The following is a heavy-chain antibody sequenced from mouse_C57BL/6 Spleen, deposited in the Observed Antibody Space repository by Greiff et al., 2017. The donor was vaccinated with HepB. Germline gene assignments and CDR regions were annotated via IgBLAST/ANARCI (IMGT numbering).Heavy chain of an antibody. D-gene: IGHD2-2*01. Sequence: QVQLKESGPGLVAPSQSLSITCTVSGFSLTSYGVHWVRQPPGKGLEWLVVIWRDGSTTYNSALKSRLSINKDNSTSQMFLKMNSRQTDDTSMYYCARGGYDAGYAMDYWGQGTSVTVSS. CDR3: ARGGYDAGYAMDY. CDR1: GFSLTSYG. CDR2: IWRDGST. V-gene: IGHV2-6*03. J-gene: IGHJ4*01.